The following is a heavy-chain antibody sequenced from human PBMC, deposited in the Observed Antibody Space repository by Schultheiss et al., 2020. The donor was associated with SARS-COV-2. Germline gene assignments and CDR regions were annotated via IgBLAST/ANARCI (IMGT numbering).Heavy chain of an antibody. Sequence: GESLKISCAASGFTVSSNYMSWVRQAPGKGLEWVSVIYSGGSTYYADSVKGRFTISRDNSKNTLYLQMNSLRAEDTAVYYCASGKSSTSSFDYWGQGTLVTVSS. J-gene: IGHJ4*02. V-gene: IGHV3-66*01. CDR2: IYSGGST. CDR1: GFTVSSNY. CDR3: ASGKSSTSSFDY. D-gene: IGHD2-2*01.